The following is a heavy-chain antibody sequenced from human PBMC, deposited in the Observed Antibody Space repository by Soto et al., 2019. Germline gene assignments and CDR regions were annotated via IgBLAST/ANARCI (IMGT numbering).Heavy chain of an antibody. CDR1: GFTFNNYA. D-gene: IGHD1-26*01. V-gene: IGHV3-23*01. Sequence: EVQLLESGGGLVQPGGSLRLSCAASGFTFNNYAMSWVRQAPGKGLEWVSAISGSGGVTYYADSVKGRFTISRDNSKNTLYLQMNSLRAEDTAVYYCAKYPGRVGALNSRWAYVWGVFDIWGQGTMVTVSS. CDR2: ISGSGGVT. J-gene: IGHJ3*02. CDR3: AKYPGRVGALNSRWAYVWGVFDI.